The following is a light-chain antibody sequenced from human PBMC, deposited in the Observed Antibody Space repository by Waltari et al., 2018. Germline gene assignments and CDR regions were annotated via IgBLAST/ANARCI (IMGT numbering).Light chain of an antibody. CDR2: DAS. V-gene: IGKV3-11*01. CDR3: QQRSNWPPLFT. Sequence: EIVLTQSPATLSLSPGERATLSCRASQSVSSYLAWYQQKPGQAPRRLIYDASNRATGIPARFSGSGSGTDFTLTISSLEPEDFAVYYCQQRSNWPPLFTFGPGTKVDIK. CDR1: QSVSSY. J-gene: IGKJ3*01.